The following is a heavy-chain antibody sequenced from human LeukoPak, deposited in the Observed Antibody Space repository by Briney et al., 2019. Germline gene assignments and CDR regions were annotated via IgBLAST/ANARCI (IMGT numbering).Heavy chain of an antibody. J-gene: IGHJ3*02. V-gene: IGHV2-5*01. Sequence: SGPTLVKPTQTLTLTCTFSGVSLSTRGVAGGWIRQPPGKALEWLALLDWNDEKRYSPSLKSRVTITTDTSNNQVVLTVTDMDPVDTATYYCAHTCPPLHDLLTGDYRRQDAFDKWGQGTRVTVSP. CDR3: AHTCPPLHDLLTGDYRRQDAFDK. D-gene: IGHD3-9*01. CDR1: GVSLSTRGVA. CDR2: LDWNDEK.